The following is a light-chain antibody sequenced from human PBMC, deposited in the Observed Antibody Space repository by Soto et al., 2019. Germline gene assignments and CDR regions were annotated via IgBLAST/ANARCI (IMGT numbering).Light chain of an antibody. CDR3: QQYSRSPWT. CDR1: QSVNSNY. Sequence: EIVLTQSPGTLSLSPGERATLSCRASQSVNSNYLAWYQQKPGQAPRLLIYGASSRATGIPDRFSGSGSGTDFALTISRLEPEDFAVYSCQQYSRSPWTFGQGTKVEIK. CDR2: GAS. J-gene: IGKJ1*01. V-gene: IGKV3-20*01.